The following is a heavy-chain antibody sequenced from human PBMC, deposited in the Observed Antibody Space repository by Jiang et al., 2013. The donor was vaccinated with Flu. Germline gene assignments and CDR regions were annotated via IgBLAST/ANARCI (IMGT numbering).Heavy chain of an antibody. CDR3: ARGPYEYSSSEYFDS. V-gene: IGHV1-69*04. D-gene: IGHD6-6*01. J-gene: IGHJ4*02. CDR2: IIPFLRIT. Sequence: SGAEVKKPGSSVKVSCKASGNTFSSYTITWLRQAPGQGLERVGRIIPFLRITNYAQKFQDRVTITADKSTSTAYMELNSLRSQDTAVYFCARGPYEYSSSEYFDSWGQGTLVTVSS. CDR1: GNTFSSYT.